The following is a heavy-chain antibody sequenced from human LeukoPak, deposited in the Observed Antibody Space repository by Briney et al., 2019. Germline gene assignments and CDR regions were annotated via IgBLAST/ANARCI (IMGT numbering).Heavy chain of an antibody. CDR1: GGSISSYY. V-gene: IGHV4-59*01. CDR3: AGAPSGYSYGTFDY. J-gene: IGHJ4*02. CDR2: IYYSGST. Sequence: SETLSLTCTVSGGSISSYYWNWIRQPPGKGLEWIGNIYYSGSTNYNPSLKSRVTISVDTSKNQFSLKLSSVTAADTAVYCCAGAPSGYSYGTFDYGGQGTLVTVSS. D-gene: IGHD5-18*01.